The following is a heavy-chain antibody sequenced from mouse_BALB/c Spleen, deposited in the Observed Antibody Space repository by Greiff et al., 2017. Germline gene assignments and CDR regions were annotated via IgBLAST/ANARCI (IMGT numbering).Heavy chain of an antibody. CDR1: GYTFTSYT. D-gene: IGHD2-2*01. Sequence: QVQLKESGAELARPGASVKMSCKASGYTFTSYTMHWVKQRPGQGLEWIGYINPSSGYTNYNQKFKDKATLTADKSSSTAYMQLSSLTSEDSAVYYCARRGDGYDPFYYAMDYWGQGTSVTVSS. J-gene: IGHJ4*01. CDR2: INPSSGYT. CDR3: ARRGDGYDPFYYAMDY. V-gene: IGHV1-4*01.